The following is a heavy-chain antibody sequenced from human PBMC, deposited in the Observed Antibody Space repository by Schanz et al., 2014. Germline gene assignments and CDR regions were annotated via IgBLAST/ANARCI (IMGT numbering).Heavy chain of an antibody. V-gene: IGHV3-74*01. CDR1: GFTFSSHW. D-gene: IGHD1-26*01. Sequence: EVQLVQSGGGLVQPGGSLRLSCAASGFTFSSHWMHWVRQDPGKGLVWVARINSVGSNTDYADSVTGRFTVSRDNAENALYLQMNSLRAEDTGLYVCARGGSGSHYRLDYWGQGTLGTVSS. CDR3: ARGGSGSHYRLDY. CDR2: INSVGSNT. J-gene: IGHJ4*02.